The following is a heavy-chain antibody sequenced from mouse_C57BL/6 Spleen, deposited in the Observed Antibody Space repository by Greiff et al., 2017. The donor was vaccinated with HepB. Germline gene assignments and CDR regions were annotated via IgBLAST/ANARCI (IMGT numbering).Heavy chain of an antibody. Sequence: QVQLKQSGAELVKPGASVKISCKASGYAFSSYWMNWVKQRPGKGLEWIGQIYPGDGDTNYNGKFKGKATLTADKSSSTAYMQLSSLTSEDSAVYVCARGDYDGAWFGYWGQGTMVTVAA. J-gene: IGHJ3*01. V-gene: IGHV1-80*01. D-gene: IGHD2-4*01. CDR2: IYPGDGDT. CDR1: GYAFSSYW. CDR3: ARGDYDGAWFGY.